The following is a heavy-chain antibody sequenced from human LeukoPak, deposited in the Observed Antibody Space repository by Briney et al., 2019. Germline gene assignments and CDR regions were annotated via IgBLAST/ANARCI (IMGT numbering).Heavy chain of an antibody. V-gene: IGHV4-38-2*02. J-gene: IGHJ6*03. CDR3: ARAHNFCSTSCFYYYYYYMDV. Sequence: SETLSLTCTVSGYSISSGYYWGWIRQPPGKGLEWIGRIYHSGSTYYNPSLKSRVTISVDTSKNQFSLKLSSVTAADTAVYYCARAHNFCSTSCFYYYYYYMDVWGKGTTVTVSS. D-gene: IGHD2-2*01. CDR2: IYHSGST. CDR1: GYSISSGYY.